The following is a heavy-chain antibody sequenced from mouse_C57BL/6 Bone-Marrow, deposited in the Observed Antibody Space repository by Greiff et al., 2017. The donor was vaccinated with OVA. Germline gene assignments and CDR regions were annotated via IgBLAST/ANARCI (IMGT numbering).Heavy chain of an antibody. V-gene: IGHV14-4*01. J-gene: IGHJ2*01. Sequence: VQLQQSGAELVRPGASVKLSCTASGFNIKDDYMHWVKQRPEQGLEWIGWIDPENGDTEYASKFQGKATITADTSSNTAYLQLSSLTSEDTAVYYCTFYLYVGFDYWGQGTTLTVSS. CDR1: GFNIKDDY. CDR3: TFYLYVGFDY. D-gene: IGHD2-12*01. CDR2: IDPENGDT.